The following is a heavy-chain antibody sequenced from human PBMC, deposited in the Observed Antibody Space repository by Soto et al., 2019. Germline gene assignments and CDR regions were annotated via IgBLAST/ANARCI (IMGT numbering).Heavy chain of an antibody. J-gene: IGHJ5*02. D-gene: IGHD3-16*01. CDR3: AGGGSLYP. CDR1: GFIFSSHT. CDR2: ISSSSASI. Sequence: EVHLVESGGGLVKPGGSLRLSCAASGFIFSSHTMNWVRQAPGKGLEWVSSISSSSASIYYAGSVKGRFTISRDNAKNALFLQMNSLRADDTAVYYCAGGGSLYPWGQGTLGTVSS. V-gene: IGHV3-21*06.